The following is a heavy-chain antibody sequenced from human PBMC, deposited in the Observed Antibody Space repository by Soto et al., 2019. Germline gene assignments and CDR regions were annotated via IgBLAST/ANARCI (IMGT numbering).Heavy chain of an antibody. D-gene: IGHD6-13*01. J-gene: IGHJ4*02. CDR1: GFTFSSYW. Sequence: EVQLVESGGGLVQPGGSLRLSCAASGFTFSSYWMSWVRQAPGKGLEWVANIKPDGREKYYVDSVKGRFTISRDNAKNSLYLQMNSLRAEDTAVYYCAHPSLPAAGKNYWGQGTLVTVSS. CDR2: IKPDGREK. V-gene: IGHV3-7*01. CDR3: AHPSLPAAGKNY.